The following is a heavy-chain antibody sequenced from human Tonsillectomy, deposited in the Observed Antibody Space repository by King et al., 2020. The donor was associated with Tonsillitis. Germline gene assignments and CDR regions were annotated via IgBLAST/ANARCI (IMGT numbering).Heavy chain of an antibody. J-gene: IGHJ3*02. CDR1: GGSISSGSFY. CDR2: SFTSEST. V-gene: IGHV4-61*02. D-gene: IGHD2-21*01. CDR3: ARLAVVIGAFDI. Sequence: QLQESGPGLVKPSQILSLTCTVSGGSISSGSFYWSWIRQPAGKGLEWIGRSFTSESTNYNPSLKSRVTISVDTSKNQFSLKLSSVTAADTAVYYCARLAVVIGAFDIWGQGTMVTVSS.